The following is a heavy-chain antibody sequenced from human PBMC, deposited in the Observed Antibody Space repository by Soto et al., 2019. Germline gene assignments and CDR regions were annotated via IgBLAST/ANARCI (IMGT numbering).Heavy chain of an antibody. CDR2: ISAYNGNT. Sequence: QVQLVQSGAEVKKPGASVKVSCKASGYTFTSYGISWVRQAPGQGLEWMGWISAYNGNTNYAQKLQGRVTMTTDTSTSTAYMELRSLRPDDTAVYYCARDYRPDYYGSGSYYSHYYYGMDVWGQGTTVTVSS. CDR3: ARDYRPDYYGSGSYYSHYYYGMDV. V-gene: IGHV1-18*01. J-gene: IGHJ6*02. CDR1: GYTFTSYG. D-gene: IGHD3-10*01.